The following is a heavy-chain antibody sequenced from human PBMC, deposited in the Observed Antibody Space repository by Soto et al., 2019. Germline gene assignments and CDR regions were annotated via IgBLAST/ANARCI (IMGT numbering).Heavy chain of an antibody. CDR1: GGSISSSSYY. CDR3: ARLRTNKRAWFDP. Sequence: PSETLSLTCTVSGGSISSSSYYWGWIRQPPGKGLEWIGSIYYSGSTYYNPSLKSRVTISVDTSKNQFSLKLSSVTAADTAVYYCARLRTNKRAWFDPWGQGTLVTVSS. J-gene: IGHJ5*02. CDR2: IYYSGST. V-gene: IGHV4-39*01.